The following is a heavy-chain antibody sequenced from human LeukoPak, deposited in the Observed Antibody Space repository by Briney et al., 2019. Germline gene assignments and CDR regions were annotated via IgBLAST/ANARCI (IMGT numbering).Heavy chain of an antibody. CDR3: ARRGYCGGDCYSDY. V-gene: IGHV5-51*01. Sequence: GESLKISCKGSGYSFATYWIGLVRQIPGKGREWVGIIYPGDSDTRYSPSFQGQVTISADNSISTAFPQWSSLKASDTAMYYCARRGYCGGDCYSDYWGQGTLVTVSS. D-gene: IGHD2-21*01. CDR2: IYPGDSDT. J-gene: IGHJ4*02. CDR1: GYSFATYW.